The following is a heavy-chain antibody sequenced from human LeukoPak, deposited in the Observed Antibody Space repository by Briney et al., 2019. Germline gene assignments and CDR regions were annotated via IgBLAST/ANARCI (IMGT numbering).Heavy chain of an antibody. V-gene: IGHV3-30-3*01. Sequence: TGGSLRLSCAASGFTFSSYAMHWVRQAPGKGLEWVAVISYDGSNKYYADSVKGRFTISRDNSKNTLYLQMNSLRAEDTAVYYCARDLARGHYYGMDVWGQGTTVTVSS. D-gene: IGHD3-3*02. CDR2: ISYDGSNK. CDR1: GFTFSSYA. J-gene: IGHJ6*02. CDR3: ARDLARGHYYGMDV.